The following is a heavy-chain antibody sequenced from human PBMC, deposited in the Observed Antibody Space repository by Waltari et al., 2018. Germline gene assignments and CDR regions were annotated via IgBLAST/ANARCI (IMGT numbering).Heavy chain of an antibody. D-gene: IGHD2-2*01. J-gene: IGHJ4*02. CDR2: IHAGNGNT. CDR1: GYTFTSSS. Sequence: QVQLVQSGAEVKKPRASVKVSCKASGYTFTSSSMHWVRQPPGQRLEWMGWIHAGNGNTKYSQKFQGRVTITRDTSASTAYMELSSLRSEDTAVYYCARDRDIVVVPANFYFDYWGQGTLVTVSS. CDR3: ARDRDIVVVPANFYFDY. V-gene: IGHV1-3*01.